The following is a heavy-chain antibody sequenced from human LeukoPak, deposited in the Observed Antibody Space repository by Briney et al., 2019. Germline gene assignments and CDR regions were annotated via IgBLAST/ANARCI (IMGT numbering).Heavy chain of an antibody. CDR2: ISSSGSTI. V-gene: IGHV3-48*03. CDR3: AREGSEHYYYYGMDV. Sequence: GGSLRLSCAASGFTFSSYEMNWVRQAPGNGLEWVSYISSSGSTIYYADSVKGRFTISRDNAKNSLYLQMNSLRAEDTAVYYCAREGSEHYYYYGMDVWGKGTTVTVSS. J-gene: IGHJ6*04. D-gene: IGHD6-25*01. CDR1: GFTFSSYE.